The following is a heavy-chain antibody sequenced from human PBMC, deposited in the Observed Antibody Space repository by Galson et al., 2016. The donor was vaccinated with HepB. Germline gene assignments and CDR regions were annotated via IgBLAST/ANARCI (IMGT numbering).Heavy chain of an antibody. V-gene: IGHV3-7*01. CDR1: GISFSNYW. D-gene: IGHD1-7*01. J-gene: IGHJ4*02. CDR3: VELSVV. CDR2: IKEDGSVK. Sequence: SLRLSCAASGISFSNYWMTWVRQAPGKGLEWVANIKEDGSVKYYVGSVKGRFIISRDNAKNALYLQLNSLRAEDTAVYYCVELSVVWGQGTLVTVSS.